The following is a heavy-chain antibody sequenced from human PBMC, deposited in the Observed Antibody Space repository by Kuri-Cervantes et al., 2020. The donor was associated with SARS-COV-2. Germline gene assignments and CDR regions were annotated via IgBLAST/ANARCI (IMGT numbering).Heavy chain of an antibody. V-gene: IGHV4-38-2*01. D-gene: IGHD2-2*01. CDR2: IYHSGST. CDR3: ARVGVYCSSTSCYPNWFDP. J-gene: IGHJ5*02. Sequence: GSLRLSCAVSGYSISSGYYWGWIRQPPGKGLEWIGSIYHSGSTYYNPSLKSRVTISVDTSKNQFSLKLSSVTAADTAVYYCARVGVYCSSTSCYPNWFDPWGQRTLVTVSS. CDR1: GYSISSGYY.